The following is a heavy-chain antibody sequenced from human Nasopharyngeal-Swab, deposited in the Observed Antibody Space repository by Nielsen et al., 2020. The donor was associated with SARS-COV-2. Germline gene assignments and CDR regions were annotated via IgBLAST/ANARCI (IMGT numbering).Heavy chain of an antibody. V-gene: IGHV4-59*03. CDR1: GGSISSYY. Sequence: SETLSLTCTVSGGSISSYYWSWIRQSPGKGLEWIGYFYYSGTTNYNPSLKSRIIISVDTSKNQFSFSLNLSSVTAADTALYYCAATRYSYGPFFDYWAQGTQVTVSS. CDR3: AATRYSYGPFFDY. CDR2: FYYSGTT. J-gene: IGHJ4*02. D-gene: IGHD5-18*01.